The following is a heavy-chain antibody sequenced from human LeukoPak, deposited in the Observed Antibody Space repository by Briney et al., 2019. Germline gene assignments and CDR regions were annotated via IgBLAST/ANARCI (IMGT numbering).Heavy chain of an antibody. D-gene: IGHD6-13*01. CDR3: ARDLQAAAGSY. V-gene: IGHV1-2*02. Sequence: GASVKVSCKASGYTFTGYYMHWVRQAPGQGLEWMGWINPNSGGANYAQRFQGRVTMTRDTSISTAYMELSRLRSDDTAVYYCARDLQAAAGSYWGQGTLVTVSS. CDR1: GYTFTGYY. J-gene: IGHJ4*02. CDR2: INPNSGGA.